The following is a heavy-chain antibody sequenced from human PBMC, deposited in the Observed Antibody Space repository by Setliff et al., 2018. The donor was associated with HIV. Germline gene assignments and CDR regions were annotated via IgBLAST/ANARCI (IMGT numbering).Heavy chain of an antibody. CDR3: ARLHIRFRSQDWAAVDV. D-gene: IGHD3-3*01. Sequence: PSETLSLTCAVYGGSFSGYYWSWIRQPPGKGLEWIGEINHSGSTNYNPSLKSRVTISVDTSKNQFSLKLSSVTAADTAVYYCARLHIRFRSQDWAAVDVWGQGTTVTVSS. CDR2: INHSGST. CDR1: GGSFSGYY. V-gene: IGHV4-34*01. J-gene: IGHJ6*02.